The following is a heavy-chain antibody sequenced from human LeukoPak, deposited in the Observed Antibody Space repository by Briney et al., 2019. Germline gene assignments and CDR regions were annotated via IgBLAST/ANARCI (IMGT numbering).Heavy chain of an antibody. D-gene: IGHD3-22*01. CDR2: IYYSGST. J-gene: IGHJ4*02. CDR3: ARIRPSTYYDSSGSFDY. Sequence: PSETLSLTCTLSGGSISSNYWSWIRQPPGKGLEWIGYIYYSGSTHYNPSLKSRVTISVDTSKNQFSLKLSSVTAADTAVYYCARIRPSTYYDSSGSFDYWGQGTLVTVS. V-gene: IGHV4-59*08. CDR1: GGSISSNY.